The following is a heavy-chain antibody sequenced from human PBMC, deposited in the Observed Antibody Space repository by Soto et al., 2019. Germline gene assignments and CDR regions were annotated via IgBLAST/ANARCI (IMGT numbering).Heavy chain of an antibody. Sequence: GGSLRLSCAASGFTFSSYAMSWVRQAPGKGLEWVSAISGSGGSTYYADSVKGRFTISRDNSKNTLYLQMNSLRAEDTAVYYCAKDRRGSGSYPSLFDYWGQGTLVTVSS. CDR3: AKDRRGSGSYPSLFDY. CDR2: ISGSGGST. CDR1: GFTFSSYA. V-gene: IGHV3-23*01. J-gene: IGHJ4*02. D-gene: IGHD3-10*01.